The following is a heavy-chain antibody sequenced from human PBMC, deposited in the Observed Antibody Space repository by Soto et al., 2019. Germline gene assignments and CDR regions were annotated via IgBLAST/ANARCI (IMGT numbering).Heavy chain of an antibody. CDR1: GGSFSGYY. CDR3: ASTNTFTPYYFDY. CDR2: INHSGST. V-gene: IGHV4-34*01. Sequence: TSETLSLTCAVYGGSFSGYYWSWIRQPPGKGLEWIGEINHSGSTNYNPSLKSRVTISVDTSKNQFSLKLSSVTAADTAVYYCASTNTFTPYYFDYWGQGTLVTVSS. D-gene: IGHD3-3*01. J-gene: IGHJ4*02.